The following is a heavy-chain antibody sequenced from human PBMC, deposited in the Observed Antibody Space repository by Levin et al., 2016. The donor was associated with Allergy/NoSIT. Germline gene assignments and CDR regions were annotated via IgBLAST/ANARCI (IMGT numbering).Heavy chain of an antibody. D-gene: IGHD3-3*01. CDR3: ARGFQVGVVIYYFDY. CDR2: IIPILGIA. J-gene: IGHJ4*02. CDR1: GGTFSSYT. Sequence: SVKVSCKASGGTFSSYTISWVRQAPGQGLEWMGRIIPILGIANYAQKFQGRVTITADKSTSTAYMELSSLRSEDTAVYYCARGFQVGVVIYYFDYWGQGTLVTVSS. V-gene: IGHV1-69*02.